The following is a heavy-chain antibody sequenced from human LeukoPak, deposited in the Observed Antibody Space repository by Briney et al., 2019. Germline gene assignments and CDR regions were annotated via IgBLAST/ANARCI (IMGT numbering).Heavy chain of an antibody. V-gene: IGHV4-39*07. CDR3: AREPRIQLIPTHWFDP. CDR2: IYYSGST. Sequence: SETLSLTCTVSGGSISSSSYYWGWIRQPPGKGLEWIGSIYYSGSTYYNPSLKSRVTISVDTSKNQFSLKLSSVTAADTAVYYCAREPRIQLIPTHWFDPWGQGTLVTVSS. CDR1: GGSISSSSYY. D-gene: IGHD5-18*01. J-gene: IGHJ5*02.